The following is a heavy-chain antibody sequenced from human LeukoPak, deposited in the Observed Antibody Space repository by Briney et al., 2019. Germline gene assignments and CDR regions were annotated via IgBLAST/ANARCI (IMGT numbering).Heavy chain of an antibody. J-gene: IGHJ4*02. CDR2: ISSSSSYI. V-gene: IGHV3-21*01. D-gene: IGHD5-24*01. CDR1: GITFRNHI. CDR3: ARARASYNPFDY. Sequence: GGAPRHSSAAPGITFRNHIMNRGRPAPREGLGWVSSISSSSSYIYYADSVKGRFTISRDNAKNSLYLQMNSLRAEDTAVYYCARARASYNPFDYWGQGTLVTVSS.